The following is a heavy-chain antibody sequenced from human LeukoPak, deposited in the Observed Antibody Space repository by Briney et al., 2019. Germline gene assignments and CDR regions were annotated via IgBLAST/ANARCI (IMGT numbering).Heavy chain of an antibody. D-gene: IGHD4-17*01. V-gene: IGHV4-34*01. CDR1: GGSFSGYY. CDR3: ARRPDYGDYGSGVWFDP. CDR2: INHSGST. Sequence: SETLSLTCAVYGGSFSGYYWSWIRQPPGKGLEWIGEINHSGSTNYNPSLKSRVTISVDTSKNQFSLKLSSVTAADTAVYYCARRPDYGDYGSGVWFDPWGQGTLVTVSS. J-gene: IGHJ5*02.